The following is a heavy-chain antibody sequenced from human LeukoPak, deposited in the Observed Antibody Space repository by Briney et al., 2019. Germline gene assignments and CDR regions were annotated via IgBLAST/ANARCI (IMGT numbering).Heavy chain of an antibody. CDR1: GGSISMYY. D-gene: IGHD2-21*01. Sequence: SEALSLTCTVRGGSISMYYWSSVWQPPGKRLGRVGYIYYSGSTNYIPSLKSGVTISVDPSKNQFSLELSSETAADTAVYYCARDCGGDCSFGPGFDYWGQATLVTDCS. CDR3: ARDCGGDCSFGPGFDY. J-gene: IGHJ4*02. V-gene: IGHV4-59*01. CDR2: IYYSGST.